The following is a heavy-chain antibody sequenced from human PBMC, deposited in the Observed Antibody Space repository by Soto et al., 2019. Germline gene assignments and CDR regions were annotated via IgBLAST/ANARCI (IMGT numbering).Heavy chain of an antibody. J-gene: IGHJ5*01. CDR3: ARDSYSSLFDS. V-gene: IGHV3-21*01. D-gene: IGHD6-19*01. CDR2: ITTGNDYV. CDR1: GFTLSSFS. Sequence: PGGSLRVSCVGSGFTLSSFSMSWVRQTPGKGLEWVSSITTGNDYVSYADSVKGRFTICRDNAKNSLFLRMNSLRADDTALYFCARDSYSSLFDSWGLGTLVTVS.